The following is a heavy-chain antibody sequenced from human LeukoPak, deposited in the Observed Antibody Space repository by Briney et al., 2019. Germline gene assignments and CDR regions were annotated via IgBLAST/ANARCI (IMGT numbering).Heavy chain of an antibody. V-gene: IGHV1-2*02. CDR3: ARDHVNYYDSSGYYSKGIDY. CDR1: GYTFTGYY. J-gene: IGHJ4*02. D-gene: IGHD3-22*01. Sequence: ASVKVSCKASGYTFTGYYMHWVRPAPGQGLEWMGWINPNSGGTNYAQKFQGRVTMTRDTSISTAYMELSRLRSDDTAVYYCARDHVNYYDSSGYYSKGIDYWGQGTLVTVSS. CDR2: INPNSGGT.